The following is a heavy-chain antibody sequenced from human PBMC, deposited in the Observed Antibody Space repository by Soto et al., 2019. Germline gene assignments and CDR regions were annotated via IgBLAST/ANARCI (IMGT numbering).Heavy chain of an antibody. J-gene: IGHJ4*02. CDR2: IYQSGST. V-gene: IGHV4-30-2*01. Sequence: QVQLQESGPGLVKPSQTLSLTCAVSGVSINTGGYSWNWIRQPPGKALEWMGHIYQSGSTYYKPSLKGRITISVDMSNNDFSLEVTSVTPADTAVYFCARGDYNDYFDFWGQGALVTVSS. D-gene: IGHD4-4*01. CDR3: ARGDYNDYFDF. CDR1: GVSINTGGYS.